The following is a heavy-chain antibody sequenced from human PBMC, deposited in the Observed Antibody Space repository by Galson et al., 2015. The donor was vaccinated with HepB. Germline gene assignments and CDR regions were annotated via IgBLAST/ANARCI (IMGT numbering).Heavy chain of an antibody. V-gene: IGHV2-70*11. CDR1: GFSLSTSRMC. Sequence: PALVKPTQTLTLTCTFSGFSLSTSRMCVSWIRQPPGKALEWLARIDWDGDKYYSTSLKTRLTISKDTSKNQVVLTMTNMDPVDTATYYCARTRLSDGDYVGWFDPWGQGTLVTVSS. D-gene: IGHD4-17*01. CDR3: ARTRLSDGDYVGWFDP. J-gene: IGHJ5*02. CDR2: IDWDGDK.